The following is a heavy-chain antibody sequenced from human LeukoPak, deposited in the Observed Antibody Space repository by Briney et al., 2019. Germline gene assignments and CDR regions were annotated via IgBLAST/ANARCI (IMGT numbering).Heavy chain of an antibody. J-gene: IGHJ4*02. V-gene: IGHV3-53*01. CDR1: GFTVSSNY. D-gene: IGHD6-19*01. Sequence: GSLRLSCAASGFTVSSNYMSWVRQAPGKGLEWVSVIYSGGTTYYADSVKGRFTIPRDNSKNTLYLQMKSLRAEDTAVYYCARGMYSSGWYYFDYWGQGTLVTVSS. CDR3: ARGMYSSGWYYFDY. CDR2: IYSGGTT.